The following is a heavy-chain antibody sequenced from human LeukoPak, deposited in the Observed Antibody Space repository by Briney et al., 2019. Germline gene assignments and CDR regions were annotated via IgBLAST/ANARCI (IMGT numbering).Heavy chain of an antibody. J-gene: IGHJ4*02. D-gene: IGHD2-15*01. CDR1: GGSISSYY. Sequence: SETLSLTCTVSGGSISSYYWSWIRQPPGKGLEWIGYIYYGGSTNYNPSLKGRVTISVDTSKNQFSLKLSFVTAADTAVYFCARYCSGGSCYGGFDYWGQGTLVTVSS. CDR2: IYYGGST. CDR3: ARYCSGGSCYGGFDY. V-gene: IGHV4-59*01.